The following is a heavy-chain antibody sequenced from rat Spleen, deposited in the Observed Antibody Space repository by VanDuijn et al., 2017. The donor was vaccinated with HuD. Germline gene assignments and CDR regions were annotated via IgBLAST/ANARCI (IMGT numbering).Heavy chain of an antibody. J-gene: IGHJ3*01. CDR2: ISSGGGGKT. Sequence: EVQLVESGGGLVQPGRSLKLSCAASGFTFSSFPMAWVRQAPKKGLEWVASISSGGGGKTHYRDSVKGRFTISRDNAKSTLYLQMDSLRSEDTATYYCARHGIYNNYGWFAYWGQGTLVTVSS. CDR3: ARHGIYNNYGWFAY. D-gene: IGHD1-10*01. CDR1: GFTFSSFP. V-gene: IGHV5-25*01.